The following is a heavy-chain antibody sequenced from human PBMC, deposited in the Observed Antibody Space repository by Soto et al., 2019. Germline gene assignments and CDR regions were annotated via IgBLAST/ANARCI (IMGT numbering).Heavy chain of an antibody. V-gene: IGHV4-59*01. J-gene: IGHJ4*02. CDR2: IYYSGST. CDR1: GGSISSYY. Sequence: PSETLSLTCTVSGGSISSYYWSWIRQPPGKGLEWIGYIYYSGSTNYNPSLKSRVTISVDTSKNQFSLKLSSVTAADTAVYYCARSRRYYDSSGYWDFDYWGQGTLVTVS. CDR3: ARSRRYYDSSGYWDFDY. D-gene: IGHD3-22*01.